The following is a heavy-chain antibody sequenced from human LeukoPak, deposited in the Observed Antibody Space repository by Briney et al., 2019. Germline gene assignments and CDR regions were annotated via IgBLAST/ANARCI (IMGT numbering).Heavy chain of an antibody. V-gene: IGHV5-51*01. CDR2: IYPGNSYT. CDR1: GSSFTSYW. D-gene: IGHD6-19*01. Sequence: GASLQISCKGSGSSFTSYWIGWVRQLPGKGLEWMGIIYPGNSYTRYSPSFQGQVTISADKSITTAYLQWSSLKASDTALYYCARAPDVAVAGASDYGGQGTLVTVS. J-gene: IGHJ4*02. CDR3: ARAPDVAVAGASDY.